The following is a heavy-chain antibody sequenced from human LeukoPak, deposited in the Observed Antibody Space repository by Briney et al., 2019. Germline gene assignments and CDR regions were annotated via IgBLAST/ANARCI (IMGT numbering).Heavy chain of an antibody. Sequence: GGSLRLSCAASGFTFSNAWMSWVRQAPGKGLEYVSAISSNGDNTYYADSVKGRFTISRDNSKNTLYLQMSSLRADDTAVYYCVRGTGYWGQGTLVTVSS. CDR3: VRGTGY. CDR2: ISSNGDNT. J-gene: IGHJ4*02. CDR1: GFTFSNAW. V-gene: IGHV3-64D*06.